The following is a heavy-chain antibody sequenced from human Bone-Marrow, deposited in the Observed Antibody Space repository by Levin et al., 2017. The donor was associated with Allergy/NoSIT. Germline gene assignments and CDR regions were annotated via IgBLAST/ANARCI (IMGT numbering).Heavy chain of an antibody. J-gene: IGHJ4*02. V-gene: IGHV4-61*08. CDR2: IYNSGRT. CDR1: GASINSGGYY. D-gene: IGHD2-21*02. CDR3: ARGRRGGDLET. Sequence: KAGGSLRLSCSVSGASINSGGYYWSWIRQSPVKGLEWIGHIYNSGRTNYNPSLQSRVTLSIDRSKNEFSLKVTSVTAADTAIYYCARGRRGGDLETWGLGTLVTVSS.